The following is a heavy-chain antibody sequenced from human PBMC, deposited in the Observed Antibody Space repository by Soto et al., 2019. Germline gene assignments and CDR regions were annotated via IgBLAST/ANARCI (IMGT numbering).Heavy chain of an antibody. CDR3: AREDLGGYNYFDY. J-gene: IGHJ4*02. V-gene: IGHV3-30-3*01. CDR1: GFTFSSYA. D-gene: IGHD5-12*01. Sequence: QVQLVKSGGGVVQPGRSLRLSCAASGFTFSSYAMHWVRQAPGKGLEWVTVISYDGSNKYYADSVKGRFTISRDNSKNTLYLQMNSLRAEDTAVYYCAREDLGGYNYFDYWGQGTLVTVSS. CDR2: ISYDGSNK.